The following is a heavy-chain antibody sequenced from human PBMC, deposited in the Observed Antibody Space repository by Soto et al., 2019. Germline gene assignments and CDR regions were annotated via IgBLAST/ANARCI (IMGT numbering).Heavy chain of an antibody. CDR2: VYYSGST. V-gene: IGHV4-59*01. CDR3: ARQGSY. CDR1: GGSISTYY. J-gene: IGHJ4*02. Sequence: PSETLSLTCTVSGGSISTYYWTWIRQPPGQGLEWIGYVYYSGSTNYNPSLKSRATISVDTSKNQFSLKLSSVTAADTAVYYCARQGSYWGQGTLVTVSS.